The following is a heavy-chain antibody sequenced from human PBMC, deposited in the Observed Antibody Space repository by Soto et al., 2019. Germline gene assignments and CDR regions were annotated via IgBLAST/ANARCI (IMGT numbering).Heavy chain of an antibody. CDR2: ISGSVFPT. V-gene: IGHV3-23*01. J-gene: IGHJ4*02. Sequence: EVQLLESGGGLVQPGGSLRLSCPAPGLTFRGYAMSWVRQAPGTGLEWVSAISGSVFPTYYADPVKGRFTISRDDSKNILFLQMNSLRAEDTAVYYCVTRSRGLQSSPPRLDSWGQGTLVTVSS. CDR1: GLTFRGYA. D-gene: IGHD4-4*01. CDR3: VTRSRGLQSSPPRLDS.